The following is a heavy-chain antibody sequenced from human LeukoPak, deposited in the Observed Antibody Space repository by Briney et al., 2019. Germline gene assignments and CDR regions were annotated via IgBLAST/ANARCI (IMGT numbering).Heavy chain of an antibody. CDR2: ISGSGGST. CDR3: ANHPRIQLRLYYMDV. Sequence: PGGSLRLSCAASGFTFSSYAMSWVRQAPGKGLEWVSAISGSGGSTYYADSVKGRFTISRDNSKNTLYLQMNSLRAEDTAVYYCANHPRIQLRLYYMDVWGKGTTVTVSS. V-gene: IGHV3-23*01. J-gene: IGHJ6*03. CDR1: GFTFSSYA. D-gene: IGHD5-18*01.